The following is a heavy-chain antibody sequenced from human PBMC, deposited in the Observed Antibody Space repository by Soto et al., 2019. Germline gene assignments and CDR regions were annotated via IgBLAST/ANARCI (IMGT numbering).Heavy chain of an antibody. V-gene: IGHV3-23*01. J-gene: IGHJ4*02. CDR3: AGHSSSWFFFDY. CDR1: GFTFSSYA. Sequence: GGSLRLSCAASGFTFSSYAMNCVRQAPGKGLEWVSAISGSGGSTYYADSVKGRFTISRDNSKNTLYLQMNSLRADDTAVYYCAGHSSSWFFFDYWGQGTLVTVSS. D-gene: IGHD6-13*01. CDR2: ISGSGGST.